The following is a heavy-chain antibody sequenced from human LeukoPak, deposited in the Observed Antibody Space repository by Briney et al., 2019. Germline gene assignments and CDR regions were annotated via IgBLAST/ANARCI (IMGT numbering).Heavy chain of an antibody. CDR2: IYSGGST. Sequence: GGSLRLSCAASGFTFSGSWMGWVRQAPGKGLEWVSVIYSGGSTYYADSVKGRFTISRDNSDNTLYLQMSSLRAEDTAVYYCARAGLDVWGQGTTVTVSS. J-gene: IGHJ6*02. CDR3: ARAGLDV. CDR1: GFTFSGSW. V-gene: IGHV3-66*01.